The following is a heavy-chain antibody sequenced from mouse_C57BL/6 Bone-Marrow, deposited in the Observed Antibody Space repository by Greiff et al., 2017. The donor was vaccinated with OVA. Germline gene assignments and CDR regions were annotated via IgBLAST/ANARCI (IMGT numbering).Heavy chain of an antibody. CDR1: GYTFTDHT. Sequence: VQLQQSDAELVKPGASVKISCKVSGYTFTDHTIHWMKQRPEQGLEWIGYIYPRDGSTKYNEKFKAKATLTVDKSSSTAYMQLKSLTSEDSAVYYCARGEASTDYYAMDYWGQGTSVTVSS. CDR2: IYPRDGST. CDR3: ARGEASTDYYAMDY. V-gene: IGHV1-78*01. J-gene: IGHJ4*01. D-gene: IGHD6-1*01.